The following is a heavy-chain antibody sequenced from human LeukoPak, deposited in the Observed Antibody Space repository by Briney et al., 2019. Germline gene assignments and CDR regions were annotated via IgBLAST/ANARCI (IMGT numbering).Heavy chain of an antibody. Sequence: AETLSLTCAVYGGSFSGYYWSWMRQPPGKGLEWIGEINHSGSNNYNPSLKSRVTISVDASKNQFSLKLSSVTAADTAVYYCARGVRYYYGSGSYYTPFDYWGQGTLVTVSS. D-gene: IGHD3-10*01. J-gene: IGHJ4*02. CDR2: INHSGSN. V-gene: IGHV4-34*01. CDR1: GGSFSGYY. CDR3: ARGVRYYYGSGSYYTPFDY.